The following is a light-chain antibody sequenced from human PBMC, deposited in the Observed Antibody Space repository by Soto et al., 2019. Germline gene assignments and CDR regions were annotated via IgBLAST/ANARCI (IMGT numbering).Light chain of an antibody. CDR2: GVS. J-gene: IGLJ1*01. Sequence: QSALTQPASVSGSPGQSITISCTGTSSDIGGYNFVSWYQHHPGKAPRLIIFGVSDRPSGVSDRFSGSKSGNTASLTISGLQAEDEVDYYCSSYISSISPYVFGTGTKVTVL. CDR1: SSDIGGYNF. V-gene: IGLV2-14*03. CDR3: SSYISSISPYV.